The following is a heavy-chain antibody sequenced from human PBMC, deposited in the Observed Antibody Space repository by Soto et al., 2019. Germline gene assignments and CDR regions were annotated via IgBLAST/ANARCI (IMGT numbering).Heavy chain of an antibody. D-gene: IGHD5-12*01. Sequence: QLQLQESGPGLVKPSETLSLTCTVSGGSISSSSYYWGWIRQPPGKGLEWIGSIYYSGSTYYNPSLKSRVTTSVDTSKNQFSLELGSVTAADTAVYYCARQDGYQGGNWFDPWGQGTLVTVSS. J-gene: IGHJ5*02. V-gene: IGHV4-39*01. CDR2: IYYSGST. CDR3: ARQDGYQGGNWFDP. CDR1: GGSISSSSYY.